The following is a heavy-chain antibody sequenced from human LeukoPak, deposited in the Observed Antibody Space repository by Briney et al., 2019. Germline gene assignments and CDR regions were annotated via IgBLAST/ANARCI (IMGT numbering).Heavy chain of an antibody. CDR1: GFTVSSNY. J-gene: IGHJ3*02. Sequence: GGSLRLSCAASGFTVSSNYMSWVRQAPGKGLEWVSVMYSGGSRYYADSVKGRFTISRDSSRNTVYLKMSSLRAEDTAVYFCARAIQQTTILWWWYAFDIWGQGTMVTVSS. D-gene: IGHD2-21*01. CDR3: ARAIQQTTILWWWYAFDI. V-gene: IGHV3-53*01. CDR2: MYSGGSR.